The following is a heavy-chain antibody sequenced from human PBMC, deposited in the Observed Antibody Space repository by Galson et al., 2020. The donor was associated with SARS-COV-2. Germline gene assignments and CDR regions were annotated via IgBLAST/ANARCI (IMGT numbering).Heavy chain of an antibody. V-gene: IGHV1-46*01. Sequence: ASVKVSCKASGYTFTSYYMHWVRQAPGQGLEWMGIINPSGGSTSYAQKFQGRVTMTRDTSTSTVYMELSSLRSEDTAVYYCARDMYYDFWGGYDYYYGMDVWGQGTTVTVSS. CDR1: GYTFTSYY. CDR3: ARDMYYDFWGGYDYYYGMDV. CDR2: INPSGGST. J-gene: IGHJ6*02. D-gene: IGHD3-3*01.